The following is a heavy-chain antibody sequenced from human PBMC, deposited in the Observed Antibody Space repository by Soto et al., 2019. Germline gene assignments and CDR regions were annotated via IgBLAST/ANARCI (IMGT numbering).Heavy chain of an antibody. CDR2: IYHSGST. D-gene: IGHD6-13*01. CDR3: ARGTVDMRSWYRSFDY. J-gene: IGHJ4*02. V-gene: IGHV4-4*02. Sequence: SETLSLTCAVPGGSISSSNWWSWVRQPPGKGLEWIGEIYHSGSTNYNPSLKSRVTISVDKSKNQFSLKLSSVTAADTAVYYCARGTVDMRSWYRSFDYWGQGNLVTVSS. CDR1: GGSISSSNW.